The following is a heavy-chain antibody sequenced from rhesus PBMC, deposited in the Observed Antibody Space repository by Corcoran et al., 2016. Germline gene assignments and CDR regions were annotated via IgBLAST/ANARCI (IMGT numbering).Heavy chain of an antibody. Sequence: QVQLVQSGAEVKQPGASVKVSCKASGYTFTSYGMNWVRQAHGQRLEWMGWINTDTGNPTYPQGVTERFTFSMYPVISTAYLQISSIKAEDTAVYYCARRAAAGTPPWPNFDYWGQGVLVTVSS. CDR1: GYTFTSYG. CDR3: ARRAAAGTPPWPNFDY. J-gene: IGHJ4*01. CDR2: INTDTGNP. V-gene: IGHV7-114*01. D-gene: IGHD6-31*01.